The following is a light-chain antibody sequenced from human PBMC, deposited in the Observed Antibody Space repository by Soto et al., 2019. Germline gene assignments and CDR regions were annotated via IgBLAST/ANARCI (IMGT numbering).Light chain of an antibody. V-gene: IGKV1-39*01. CDR3: QQSYSTLPIT. Sequence: DIQMTQSPSSLSASVGDRVTITCRASQSISSYLNWYQQKPGKAPMLLIYAASSLQSGVPSRFSGSGSGTDFTLTISSLQPEDFATYYCQQSYSTLPITFGQGTRLEIK. J-gene: IGKJ5*01. CDR1: QSISSY. CDR2: AAS.